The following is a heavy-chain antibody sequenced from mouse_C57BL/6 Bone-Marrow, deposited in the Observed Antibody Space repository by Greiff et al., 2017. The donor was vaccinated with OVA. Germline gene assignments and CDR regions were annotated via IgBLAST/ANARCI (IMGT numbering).Heavy chain of an antibody. CDR3: ERYKGRVAVDYFDG. CDR1: GFTFTNYY. J-gene: IGHJ2*01. D-gene: IGHD1-1*01. V-gene: IGHV7-3*01. Sequence: EVKLVESGGGLVQPGDSLSLSCAASGFTFTNYYMSWVRQPPGKALEWLAFIRNKPNGSTTEYSASVKGRFTISKDNSQSIRYLQMKALRADDSATYYCERYKGRVAVDYFDGWSQGNALTVP. CDR2: IRNKPNGSTT.